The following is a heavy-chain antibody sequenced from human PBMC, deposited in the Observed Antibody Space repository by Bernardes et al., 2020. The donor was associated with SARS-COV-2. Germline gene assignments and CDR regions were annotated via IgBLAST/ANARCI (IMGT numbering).Heavy chain of an antibody. J-gene: IGHJ4*02. D-gene: IGHD3-3*01. CDR3: ARDRLRITIFGVVTENGGLDY. CDR1: GFTFSSYS. Sequence: GGSLRLSCAASGFTFSSYSMNWVRQAPGKGLEWVSYISSSSSTIYYADSVKGRFTISRDNAKNSLYLQMNSLRAEDTAVYYCARDRLRITIFGVVTENGGLDYWGQGVLVTVSS. V-gene: IGHV3-48*01. CDR2: ISSSSSTI.